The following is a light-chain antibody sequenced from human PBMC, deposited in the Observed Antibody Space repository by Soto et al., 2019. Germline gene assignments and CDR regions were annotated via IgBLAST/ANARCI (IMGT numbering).Light chain of an antibody. Sequence: EIVMTQSPATLSVSPGERATLSCRASQSVSSNLAWYQQKPGQAPRLLIYGASTRATGIPARFSGSGSGTEFTLPISSLQSEDFAVYYCQQYNNWPPLTFGGGTKVKIK. J-gene: IGKJ4*01. CDR2: GAS. V-gene: IGKV3-15*01. CDR1: QSVSSN. CDR3: QQYNNWPPLT.